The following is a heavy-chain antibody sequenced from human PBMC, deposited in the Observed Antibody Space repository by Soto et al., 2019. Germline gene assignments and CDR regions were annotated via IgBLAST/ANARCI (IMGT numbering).Heavy chain of an antibody. CDR2: IYYSGST. V-gene: IGHV4-30-4*01. Sequence: QVQLQESGPGLVKPSQTLSLTCTVSGGSISSGDYYWSWIRQPPGKGLEWIAYIYYSGSTYYNPSLKSRVTLSVDTSKNQFSLKLSSVTAADTAVYYCAIWDYYGSGSYYTDYWGQGTLVTVSS. CDR1: GGSISSGDYY. CDR3: AIWDYYGSGSYYTDY. D-gene: IGHD3-10*01. J-gene: IGHJ4*02.